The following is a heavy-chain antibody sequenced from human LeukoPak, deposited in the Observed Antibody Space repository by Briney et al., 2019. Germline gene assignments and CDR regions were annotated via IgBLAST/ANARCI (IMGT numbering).Heavy chain of an antibody. V-gene: IGHV4-59*01. CDR3: ARVRTDYGDYADAFDM. CDR1: GGSISSYY. Sequence: KPSETLSLTCTVSGGSISSYYWSWMRQPPGKGLEWIGYIYYSGSTNYNPSLKSRVTISVDTSKNQFYLKLSSVTAADKAVYYCARVRTDYGDYADAFDMWPRGPMVTVSS. D-gene: IGHD4-17*01. J-gene: IGHJ3*02. CDR2: IYYSGST.